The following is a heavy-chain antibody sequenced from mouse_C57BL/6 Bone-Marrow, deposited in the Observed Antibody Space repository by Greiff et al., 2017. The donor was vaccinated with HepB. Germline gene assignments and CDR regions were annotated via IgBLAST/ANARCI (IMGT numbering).Heavy chain of an antibody. J-gene: IGHJ4*01. CDR1: GYAFTNYL. D-gene: IGHD2-2*01. V-gene: IGHV1-54*01. CDR3: ARWRGLPVYAMDY. Sequence: VQLQQSGAELVRPGTSVKVSCKASGYAFTNYLIEWVKQRPGQGLEWIGVINPGSGGTNYNEKFKGKATLTADKSSSTAYMQLSSLTSEDSAVYFCARWRGLPVYAMDYWGQGTSVTVSS. CDR2: INPGSGGT.